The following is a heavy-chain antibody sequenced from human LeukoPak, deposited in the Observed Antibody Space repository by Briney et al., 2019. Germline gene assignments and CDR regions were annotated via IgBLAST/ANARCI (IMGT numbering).Heavy chain of an antibody. Sequence: EASVKVSCKASGYTFTSYYIHWVRQAPGQGLEWMGIINPSGGSTSYAQKFQGRVTMTRDTSTSTVYMELSSLRSEDTAVYCCARGSGEQQLVFYWGQGTLVTVSS. J-gene: IGHJ4*02. CDR3: ARGSGEQQLVFY. V-gene: IGHV1-46*01. D-gene: IGHD6-13*01. CDR1: GYTFTSYY. CDR2: INPSGGST.